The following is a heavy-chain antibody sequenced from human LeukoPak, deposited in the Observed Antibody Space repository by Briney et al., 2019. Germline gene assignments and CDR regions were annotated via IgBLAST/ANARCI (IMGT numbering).Heavy chain of an antibody. CDR2: IYYSGIT. J-gene: IGHJ5*02. CDR3: ARYGQIDGWFDP. D-gene: IGHD3-10*01. CDR1: GGSISSYY. V-gene: IGHV4-59*01. Sequence: SETLSLTCTVSGGSISSYYWSWIRQPPGKGLEWIGYIYYSGITNYNPSLKSRVTISVDTSKNEFSLKLTSMTAADTAVYYCARYGQIDGWFDPWGQGTLVTVSS.